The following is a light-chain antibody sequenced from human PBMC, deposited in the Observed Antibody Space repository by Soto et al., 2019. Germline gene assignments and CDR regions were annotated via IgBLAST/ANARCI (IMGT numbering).Light chain of an antibody. V-gene: IGKV1-9*01. CDR2: AAS. CDR3: QQLNSYPLT. J-gene: IGKJ4*01. CDR1: QGISSY. Sequence: VQFTQSSSFMSASVGHSVTITCRASQGISSYLAWYQQKQGKAPKLVIYAASTLHSGVPSKFSGSGYGTDFNLTISSLQTEDFATYYCQQLNSYPLTFGGGTKVDIK.